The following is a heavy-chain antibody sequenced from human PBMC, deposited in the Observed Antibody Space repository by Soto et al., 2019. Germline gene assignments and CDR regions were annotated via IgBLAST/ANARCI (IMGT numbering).Heavy chain of an antibody. CDR3: ARMTTTHSFAF. CDR2: IDWDDDK. V-gene: IGHV2-70*04. J-gene: IGHJ4*02. D-gene: IGHD4-4*01. Sequence: SCPTLVNPTQTLTLTCTFSGFSLSTVGMHVSWIRQPPGKALEWLARIDWDDDKWYSPSLETRLTISKDTSKNRVVLTMTNMDPVDTATYCCARMTTTHSFAFWGQGTLVTVSS. CDR1: GFSLSTVGMH.